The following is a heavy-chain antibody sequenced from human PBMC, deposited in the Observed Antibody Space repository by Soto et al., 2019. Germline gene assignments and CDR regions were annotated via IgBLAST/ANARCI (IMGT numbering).Heavy chain of an antibody. CDR2: INHSGST. CDR3: ARGVGATSGGWFDH. J-gene: IGHJ5*02. CDR1: GGSFSGYY. D-gene: IGHD1-26*01. V-gene: IGHV4-34*01. Sequence: PSETLSLTCAVYGGSFSGYYWSWIRQPPGKGLEWIGEINHSGSTNYNPSLKSRVTISVDTSKNQFSLKLSSVTAADTAVYYCARGVGATSGGWFDHWGQGTLVT.